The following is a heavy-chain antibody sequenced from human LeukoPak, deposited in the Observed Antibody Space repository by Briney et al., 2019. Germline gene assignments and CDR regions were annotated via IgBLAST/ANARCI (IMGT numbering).Heavy chain of an antibody. CDR2: INHSGST. CDR3: ARHFCNNGVCFSYFDY. Sequence: PSETLSLTCAVYGGSFSGYYWSWIRQPPWKGLGWIGEINHSGSTNYNPSLKSRVTISVDTSKNQFSLKLSSVTAADTAVYYCARHFCNNGVCFSYFDYWGQGTLVTVSS. V-gene: IGHV4-34*01. CDR1: GGSFSGYY. J-gene: IGHJ4*02. D-gene: IGHD2-8*01.